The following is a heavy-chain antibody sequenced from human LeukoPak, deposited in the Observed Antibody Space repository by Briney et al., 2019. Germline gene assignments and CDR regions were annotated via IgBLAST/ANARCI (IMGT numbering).Heavy chain of an antibody. Sequence: GGSLRLSCAASGFTFSSYAMTWVRQAPGKRLEWVSVVSGTSVTSYSADSVKGRFTISRDNSKNILYLEMNSLRAEDTAVYYCAKAMYSYTSGTFYPDYWGQGTLVTVSS. V-gene: IGHV3-23*01. CDR3: AKAMYSYTSGTFYPDY. CDR2: VSGTSVTS. D-gene: IGHD3-10*01. J-gene: IGHJ4*02. CDR1: GFTFSSYA.